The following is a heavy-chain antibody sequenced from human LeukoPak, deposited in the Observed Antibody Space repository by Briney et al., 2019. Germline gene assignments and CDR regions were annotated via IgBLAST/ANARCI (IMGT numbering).Heavy chain of an antibody. CDR2: IIPIFGTA. Sequence: ASVKVSCKASGGTFSSYAISWVRQAPGQGLEWMGGIIPIFGTANYAQKFQGRVTITTDESTSTAYMELSSLRSEDTAVYYCARGGDSSTFYGAFDIWGQGTMVTVSS. CDR3: ARGGDSSTFYGAFDI. V-gene: IGHV1-69*05. CDR1: GGTFSSYA. D-gene: IGHD2/OR15-2a*01. J-gene: IGHJ3*02.